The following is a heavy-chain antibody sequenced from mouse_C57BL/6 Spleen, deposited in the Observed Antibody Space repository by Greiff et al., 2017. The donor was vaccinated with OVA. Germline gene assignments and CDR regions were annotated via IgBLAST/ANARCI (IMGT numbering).Heavy chain of an antibody. J-gene: IGHJ1*03. CDR3: TTYYGSHWYFDV. Sequence: VQLQQSGAELVRPGASVKLSCTASGFNIKDYYMHWVKQRPEQGLEWIGRIDPEDGDTEYAPKFQGKATMTADTSSNTAYLQRSSLTSEDTAVYYCTTYYGSHWYFDVWGTGTTVTVSS. CDR1: GFNIKDYY. D-gene: IGHD1-1*01. V-gene: IGHV14-1*01. CDR2: IDPEDGDT.